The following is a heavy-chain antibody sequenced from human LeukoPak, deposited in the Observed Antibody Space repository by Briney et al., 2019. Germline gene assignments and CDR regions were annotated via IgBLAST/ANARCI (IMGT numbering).Heavy chain of an antibody. CDR2: ISTYYGNT. Sequence: ASVKVSCKASGYTFTNHGISWVRQAPGQGLEWMGWISTYYGNTNYAQKLQGRVTMTTVTSTSTAFMELRSLRSDDTAVYYCARDEGYCTITTCYRNWFDPWGQGTLVTVSS. CDR3: ARDEGYCTITTCYRNWFDP. V-gene: IGHV1-18*01. D-gene: IGHD2-2*01. J-gene: IGHJ5*02. CDR1: GYTFTNHG.